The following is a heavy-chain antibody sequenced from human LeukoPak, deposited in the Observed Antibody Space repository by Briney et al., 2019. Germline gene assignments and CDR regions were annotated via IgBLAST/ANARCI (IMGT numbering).Heavy chain of an antibody. CDR3: ARGSLVVVPGDI. Sequence: ASVKVSCKASGYTFTSYDINWVRQATGQGLEWMGWMNPNSGNTGYAQKFQGRVTMTRDTSISTAYMELSRLRSDDTAVYYCARGSLVVVPGDIWGQGTMVTVSS. CDR2: MNPNSGNT. J-gene: IGHJ3*02. CDR1: GYTFTSYD. D-gene: IGHD2-2*01. V-gene: IGHV1-8*02.